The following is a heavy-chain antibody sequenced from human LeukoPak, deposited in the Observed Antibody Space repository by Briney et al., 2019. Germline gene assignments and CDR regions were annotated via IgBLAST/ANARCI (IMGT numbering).Heavy chain of an antibody. Sequence: GGSLRLSCSASGFTFSSYALHWVRQAPGKGLEYVSAISSNGGSTYYADSVKGRFTISRDNSKNTLYFQMSSLRAEDTAVYYCVKGEQWLVRPFDYWGQGTLVTVSS. CDR3: VKGEQWLVRPFDY. J-gene: IGHJ4*02. CDR2: ISSNGGST. V-gene: IGHV3-64*05. D-gene: IGHD6-19*01. CDR1: GFTFSSYA.